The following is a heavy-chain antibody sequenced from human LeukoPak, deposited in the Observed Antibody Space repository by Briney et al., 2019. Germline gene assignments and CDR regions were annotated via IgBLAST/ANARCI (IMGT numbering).Heavy chain of an antibody. J-gene: IGHJ4*02. CDR1: GFTLSSYS. Sequence: PGGSLRLSCAASGFTLSSYSMNWVRQAPGKGLEWVSSISSSSSYIYYADSVKGRFTISRDNAKNSLYLQMNSLRAEDTAVYYCAKEQGVVGATPPDYWGQGTLVTVSS. D-gene: IGHD1-26*01. CDR2: ISSSSSYI. CDR3: AKEQGVVGATPPDY. V-gene: IGHV3-21*04.